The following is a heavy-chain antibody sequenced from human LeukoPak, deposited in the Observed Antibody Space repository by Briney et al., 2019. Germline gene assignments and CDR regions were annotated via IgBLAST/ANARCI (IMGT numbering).Heavy chain of an antibody. D-gene: IGHD6-6*01. Sequence: GASVKVSCKASGYTFSDYYMQWVRQAPGQGLEWMGWIKPNSGGTNYAQKFQGRVTMTRDTSISTAYMELSRLTSDDTAVYYCARDRTSSSHFDYWGQGTLVTVSS. CDR2: IKPNSGGT. J-gene: IGHJ4*02. V-gene: IGHV1-2*02. CDR1: GYTFSDYY. CDR3: ARDRTSSSHFDY.